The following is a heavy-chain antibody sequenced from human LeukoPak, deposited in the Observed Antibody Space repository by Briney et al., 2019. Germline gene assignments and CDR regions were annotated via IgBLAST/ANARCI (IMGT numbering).Heavy chain of an antibody. CDR1: GISLSNYA. CDR2: ISEKGGST. V-gene: IGHV3-23*01. J-gene: IGHJ5*02. CDR3: AKILSGSYDWFDP. Sequence: GGSLRLSCVVSGISLSNYAMTWVRQAPGKGLEWVSYISEKGGSTTYADSVKGRFTISRDTSLNTLYLQMNNLRAEDTAVYYCAKILSGSYDWFDPWGQGTLVTVSS. D-gene: IGHD1-26*01.